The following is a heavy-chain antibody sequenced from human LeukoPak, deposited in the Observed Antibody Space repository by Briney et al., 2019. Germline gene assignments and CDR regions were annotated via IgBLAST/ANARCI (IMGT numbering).Heavy chain of an antibody. CDR1: GFTFSSYA. V-gene: IGHV3-23*01. Sequence: PGGSLRLSCAASGFTFSSYAMSWVRQAPGKGLEWVSAISGSGGSTYYADSVKGRFTISRDNSKNTLYLQMNSLRAEDTAVYYCAKAREDFDWLLSPQYYFGYWGQGTLVTVSS. D-gene: IGHD3-9*01. CDR2: ISGSGGST. CDR3: AKAREDFDWLLSPQYYFGY. J-gene: IGHJ4*02.